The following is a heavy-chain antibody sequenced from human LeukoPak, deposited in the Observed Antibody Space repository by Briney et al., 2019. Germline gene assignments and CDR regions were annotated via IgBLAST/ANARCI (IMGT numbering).Heavy chain of an antibody. D-gene: IGHD4-23*01. CDR1: GGSISSYY. CDR2: IYTSGST. Sequence: NPSETLSLTCTVSGGSISSYYWSWIRKPAGKGLEWIGRIYTSGSTNYNPSLKSRVTMSVDTSKNQFSLKLSSVTAADTAVYYCGRDSDGGNGLYGGFDHWGQGTLVTVSS. J-gene: IGHJ4*02. CDR3: GRDSDGGNGLYGGFDH. V-gene: IGHV4-4*07.